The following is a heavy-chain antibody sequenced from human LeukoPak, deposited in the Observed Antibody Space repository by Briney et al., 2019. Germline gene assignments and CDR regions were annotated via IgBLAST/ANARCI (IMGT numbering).Heavy chain of an antibody. V-gene: IGHV1-18*01. CDR1: GYTFTSYG. D-gene: IGHD2-2*01. CDR2: ISAYNGNT. CDR3: ARSGYCSSTSCPRYFDL. J-gene: IGHJ2*01. Sequence: ASVKVSCKASGYTFTSYGISWVRQAPGQGLEWMGWISAYNGNTNYAQKLQGRVTMTTDTSTSTAYMELRGLRSDDTAVYYCARSGYCSSTSCPRYFDLWGRGTLVTVSS.